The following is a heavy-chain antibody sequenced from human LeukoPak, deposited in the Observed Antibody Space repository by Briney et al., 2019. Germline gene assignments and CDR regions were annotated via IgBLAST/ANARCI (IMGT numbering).Heavy chain of an antibody. CDR2: ISYDGNNK. Sequence: PGGSLRLSCAASGFTFSSYAMHWVRQAPGKGLEWVAVISYDGNNKYYADSVKGRFTISRDNSKNSLYLQMNSPRAEDTAVYYCARERSGYYGSGSYAPRSDYNWFDPWGQGTLVTVSS. D-gene: IGHD3-10*01. CDR3: ARERSGYYGSGSYAPRSDYNWFDP. V-gene: IGHV3-30*04. CDR1: GFTFSSYA. J-gene: IGHJ5*02.